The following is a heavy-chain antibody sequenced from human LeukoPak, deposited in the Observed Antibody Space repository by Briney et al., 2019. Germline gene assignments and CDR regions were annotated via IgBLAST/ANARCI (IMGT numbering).Heavy chain of an antibody. CDR3: ARTISAKLRFLEWTMGGYYFDY. V-gene: IGHV1-2*02. Sequence: ASVTVSCKASGYTFTGYYMHWVRQAPGQGLEWMGWINPNSGGTNYAQKFQGRVTMTRDTSISTAYMELSRLRSDGTAVYYCARTISAKLRFLEWTMGGYYFDYWGQGTLVTVSS. CDR1: GYTFTGYY. CDR2: INPNSGGT. D-gene: IGHD3-3*01. J-gene: IGHJ4*02.